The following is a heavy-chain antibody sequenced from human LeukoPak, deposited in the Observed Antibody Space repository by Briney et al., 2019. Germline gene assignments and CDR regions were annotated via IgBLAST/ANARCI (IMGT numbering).Heavy chain of an antibody. CDR1: GYHFTFYW. CDR2: IYPGDSDT. D-gene: IGHD4-17*01. V-gene: IGHV5-51*01. CDR3: ASSTYGDYYMDV. Sequence: GESLKISCKGSGYHFTFYWIGWVRQMTGKGLDCMGIIYPGDSDTRYSPSFQGQVTISADKSISTAYLQWSSLKASDTAMYHCASSTYGDYYMDVWGKGTTVTVSS. J-gene: IGHJ6*03.